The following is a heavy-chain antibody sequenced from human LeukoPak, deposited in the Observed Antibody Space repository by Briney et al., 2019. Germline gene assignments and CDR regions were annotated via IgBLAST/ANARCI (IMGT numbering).Heavy chain of an antibody. CDR3: AKDPYPYYYDTSGPKFDP. Sequence: GGSLRLSCAASGFTFSTYNMNWVRQAPGKGLEWVSSISGSSSYIYYADSVKGRFSISRDNAKNSLYLQMNSLRAEDTAVYYCAKDPYPYYYDTSGPKFDPWGQGTLVTVSS. J-gene: IGHJ5*02. D-gene: IGHD3-22*01. V-gene: IGHV3-21*01. CDR1: GFTFSTYN. CDR2: ISGSSSYI.